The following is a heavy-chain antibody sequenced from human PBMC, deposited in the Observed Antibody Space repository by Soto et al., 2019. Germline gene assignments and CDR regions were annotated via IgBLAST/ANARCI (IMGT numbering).Heavy chain of an antibody. CDR1: DTTHW. Sequence: PGESLKISCKASDTTHWIGWVRQKPGKGLEWMGIIYPGDSDTKYSPSFQGQVTISVDKSISTAYLHWSSLKASDTATDYCARLVNYYFGMDVWGLETTVTVSS. CDR3: ARLVNYYFGMDV. J-gene: IGHJ6*02. CDR2: IYPGDSDT. V-gene: IGHV5-51*01.